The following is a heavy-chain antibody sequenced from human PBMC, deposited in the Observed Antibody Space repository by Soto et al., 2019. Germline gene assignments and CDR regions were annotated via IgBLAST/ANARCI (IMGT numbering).Heavy chain of an antibody. CDR3: ARHGSGSYNTPDPNDY. CDR1: GGSISSGGYY. D-gene: IGHD3-10*01. J-gene: IGHJ4*02. V-gene: IGHV4-31*03. Sequence: SETLSLTCTVSGGSISSGGYYWSWIRQHPGKGLEWIGYIYYSGSTYYNPSLKSRVTISVDTSKNQFSLKLSSVTAADTAVYYCARHGSGSYNTPDPNDYWGQGTLVTISS. CDR2: IYYSGST.